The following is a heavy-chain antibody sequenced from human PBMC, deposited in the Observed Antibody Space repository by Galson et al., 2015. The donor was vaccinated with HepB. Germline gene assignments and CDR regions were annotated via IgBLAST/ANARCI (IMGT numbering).Heavy chain of an antibody. V-gene: IGHV3-11*06. CDR1: GFTFSDYY. Sequence: SLRLSCAASGFTFSDYYISWIRQAPGQGLEWVSYISRSSSYTNYADSVKGRFTISRDNAKNSLYLQMNSLRAEDTAVYYCARSLYLYGAGWGGEAFDIWGQGTMVTVSS. CDR3: ARSLYLYGAGWGGEAFDI. CDR2: ISRSSSYT. J-gene: IGHJ3*02. D-gene: IGHD3-10*01.